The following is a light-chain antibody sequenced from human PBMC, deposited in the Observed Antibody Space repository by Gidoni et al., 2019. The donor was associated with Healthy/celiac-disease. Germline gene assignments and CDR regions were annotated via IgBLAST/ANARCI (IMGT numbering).Light chain of an antibody. CDR3: QQYDNLPLT. Sequence: DIQMTQYPSSLSASVGDRVTITCQASQDISNYLNWYQQKPGKAPKLLIYDASNLETGVPSSFSGSGSGTDFTFTISSLQPEDIATYYCQQYDNLPLTFXGXTKVEIK. CDR1: QDISNY. J-gene: IGKJ4*01. CDR2: DAS. V-gene: IGKV1-33*01.